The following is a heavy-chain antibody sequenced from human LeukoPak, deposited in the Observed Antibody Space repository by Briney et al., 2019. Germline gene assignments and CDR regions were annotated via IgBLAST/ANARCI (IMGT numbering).Heavy chain of an antibody. V-gene: IGHV3-30-3*01. J-gene: IGHJ4*02. D-gene: IGHD3-3*01. Sequence: QPGGSLRLSCAASGFTFSSYAMLWVRQAPGKGLEWVAVISYDGSNKYYADSVKGRFTISRDNYKNTLYLQMNSLRAEDTAVYYCARGNLVNDFWSGYTIGYWGQGTLVTVSS. CDR1: GFTFSSYA. CDR2: ISYDGSNK. CDR3: ARGNLVNDFWSGYTIGY.